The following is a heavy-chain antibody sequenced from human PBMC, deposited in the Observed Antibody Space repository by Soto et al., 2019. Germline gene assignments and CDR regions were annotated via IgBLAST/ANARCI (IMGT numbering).Heavy chain of an antibody. Sequence: EVQLVESGGGLVQPGGSLRLSCAASGFTFSDHYMDWVRQAPGKGLEWVGRTRNKANSYTTEYAASVKGRFTISRDDSKNSLYLQMNSVKTEETAVYYCARGAMIVGGNYYYYYGMDVWGQGPTVTVSS. J-gene: IGHJ6*02. D-gene: IGHD3-22*01. CDR3: ARGAMIVGGNYYYYYGMDV. CDR2: TRNKANSYTT. V-gene: IGHV3-72*01. CDR1: GFTFSDHY.